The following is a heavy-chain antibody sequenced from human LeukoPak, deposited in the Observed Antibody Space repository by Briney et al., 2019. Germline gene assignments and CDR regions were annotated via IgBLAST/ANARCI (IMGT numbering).Heavy chain of an antibody. CDR1: GFTVSSNY. D-gene: IGHD3-10*01. Sequence: PGGSLRLSCAASGFTVSSNYMSWVRQAPGKGLEWVSVIYSGGSTYYADSVKGRFTISRDNSKNTLYLQMNSLRAEDTAVYYCARNPTYYYGSGSYYPSPPDYWGQGTLVTVSS. V-gene: IGHV3-66*01. J-gene: IGHJ4*02. CDR3: ARNPTYYYGSGSYYPSPPDY. CDR2: IYSGGST.